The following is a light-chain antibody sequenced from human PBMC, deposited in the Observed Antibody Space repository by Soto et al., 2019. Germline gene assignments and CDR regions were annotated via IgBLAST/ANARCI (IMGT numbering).Light chain of an antibody. Sequence: IQMTQSTSTLSASVGDRVAITCRASQSIGVWLAWYQQKPGKAPRFLIYTASTLESGVPSRFSGSGSGTEFTLTISSLQPDDFATYYCQQYKDYSWTFGQGTKVEFK. V-gene: IGKV1-5*03. CDR1: QSIGVW. CDR2: TAS. CDR3: QQYKDYSWT. J-gene: IGKJ1*01.